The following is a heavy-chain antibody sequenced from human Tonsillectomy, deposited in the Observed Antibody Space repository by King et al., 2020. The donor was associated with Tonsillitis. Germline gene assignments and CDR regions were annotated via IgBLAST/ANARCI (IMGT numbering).Heavy chain of an antibody. J-gene: IGHJ4*02. CDR2: ISGSGDAT. D-gene: IGHD1-26*01. CDR3: ARDVVGATSGLIDY. V-gene: IGHV3-64*01. CDR1: GFTFSSHA. Sequence: VQLVESGGGLVQPGWSLRLSCAASGFTFSSHAMHWVRQAPGKGLEYVSSISGSGDATFYANSVRGRFTISRDNSKHTLYLQMGSLRAEDMAVYYCARDVVGATSGLIDYWGQGTLVTVSS.